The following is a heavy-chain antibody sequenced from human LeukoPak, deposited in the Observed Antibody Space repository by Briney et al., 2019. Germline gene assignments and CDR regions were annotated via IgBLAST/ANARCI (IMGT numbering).Heavy chain of an antibody. CDR3: VRDGEGVAISVNYWFDP. J-gene: IGHJ5*02. V-gene: IGHV1-69*05. CDR1: GGTFSSYA. CDR2: IIPIFGTA. Sequence: GASVKVSCKASGGTFSSYAISWVRQAPGQGLEWVGGIIPIFGTANYAQKFQGRVTMTRDTSISTAYMELRGLRSEDTAVYYCVRDGEGVAISVNYWFDPWGQGTLVTVSS. D-gene: IGHD3-10*01.